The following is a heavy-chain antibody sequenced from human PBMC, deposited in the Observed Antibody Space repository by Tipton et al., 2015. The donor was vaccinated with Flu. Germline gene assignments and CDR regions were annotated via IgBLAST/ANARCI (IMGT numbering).Heavy chain of an antibody. CDR3: ARVLNSGREYAFDI. V-gene: IGHV4-38-2*02. D-gene: IGHD6-19*01. Sequence: TLSLTCTVSGYFINSGYYWGWIRQSPGEGLQWIASIYRTGSTYYNPSLKSRVTMSVDTTKNLFYLKLTSVTAADTAVYYCARVLNSGREYAFDIWGQGAVVTVSS. CDR2: IYRTGST. CDR1: GYFINSGYY. J-gene: IGHJ3*02.